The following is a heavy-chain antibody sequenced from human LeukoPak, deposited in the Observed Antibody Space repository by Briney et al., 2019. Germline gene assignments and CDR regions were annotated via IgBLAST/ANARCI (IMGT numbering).Heavy chain of an antibody. CDR1: GGSISSYQ. J-gene: IGHJ6*03. Sequence: SETLTLTCTVSGGSISSYQWSWIRQPPGKGLEWIGNIYHSGSANYNPSLTSRVTMSVDTSKNQFSLKLSSVTAADTAVYYCARDSYSSGSYYLYYYYYMDVWGKGTTVTISS. D-gene: IGHD3-10*01. CDR2: IYHSGSA. V-gene: IGHV4-59*12. CDR3: ARDSYSSGSYYLYYYYYMDV.